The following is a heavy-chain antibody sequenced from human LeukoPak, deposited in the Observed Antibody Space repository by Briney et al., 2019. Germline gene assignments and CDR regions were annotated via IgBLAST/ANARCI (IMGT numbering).Heavy chain of an antibody. Sequence: PGGSLRLSCAASGFTFSSYAMSWVRQAPGKGLEWVSAISGSGGSTYYADSVKGRSTISRDNSKNTLYLQMNSLRAEDTAVYYCATGGGPMITFGGVIVIRAFDIWGQGTMVTVSS. CDR2: ISGSGGST. CDR3: ATGGGPMITFGGVIVIRAFDI. CDR1: GFTFSSYA. J-gene: IGHJ3*02. D-gene: IGHD3-16*02. V-gene: IGHV3-23*01.